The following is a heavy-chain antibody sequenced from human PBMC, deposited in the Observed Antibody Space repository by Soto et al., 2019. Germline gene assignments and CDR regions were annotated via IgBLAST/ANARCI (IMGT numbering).Heavy chain of an antibody. V-gene: IGHV1-58*01. J-gene: IGHJ6*02. CDR1: GFTFTNSA. CDR2: IVVGSGNT. Sequence: GASVKVSCKASGFTFTNSALQWVRQARGQRLEWIGWIVVGSGNTIYAQKFHERVTITRDMSTSTAYMELSSLRSEDTAVYYCAAQGAIRGYYYGMDVWGQGTTVTVSS. CDR3: AAQGAIRGYYYGMDV. D-gene: IGHD2-2*02.